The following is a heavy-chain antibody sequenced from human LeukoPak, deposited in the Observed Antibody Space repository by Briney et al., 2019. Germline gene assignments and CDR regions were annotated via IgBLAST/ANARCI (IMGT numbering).Heavy chain of an antibody. J-gene: IGHJ4*02. D-gene: IGHD1-26*01. Sequence: KSSETLSLTCTVSGGSISSSSYYWGWIRQPPGKGLEWIGSIYYSGSTYYNPSLKSRVTISVDTSKNQFSLKLSSVTAADTAVYYCARRDGATYFDYWGQGTLVTVSS. V-gene: IGHV4-39*01. CDR3: ARRDGATYFDY. CDR2: IYYSGST. CDR1: GGSISSSSYY.